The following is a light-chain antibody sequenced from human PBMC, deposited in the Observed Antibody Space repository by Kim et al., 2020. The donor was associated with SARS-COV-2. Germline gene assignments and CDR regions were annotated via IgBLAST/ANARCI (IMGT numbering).Light chain of an antibody. CDR2: SAS. J-gene: IGKJ1*01. CDR1: QDINNY. CDR3: QKYDGAPWT. V-gene: IGKV1-27*01. Sequence: ASGGDRVTITCRASQDINNYLAWYQQKPGKVPKVLIYSASALRLGVPSRFSGSGSGTDFTLTISRLQPEDVATYYCQKYDGAPWTFGQGTKVDIK.